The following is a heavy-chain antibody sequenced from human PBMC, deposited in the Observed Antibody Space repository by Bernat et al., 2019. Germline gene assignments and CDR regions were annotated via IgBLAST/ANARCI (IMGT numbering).Heavy chain of an antibody. V-gene: IGHV3-48*03. J-gene: IGHJ4*02. CDR2: ISSSGSTL. CDR3: ARDSHVRSVRGGGFDY. Sequence: EVQLVESGGGLVQPGGSLRLSCAASGFTFSSYEMNWVRQAPGKGLGWVSYISSSGSTLYYADSVKGRFTISRDNAKNSLYLKMKSLRAEDTAVYYCARDSHVRSVRGGGFDYWGQGTLVTVSS. CDR1: GFTFSSYE. D-gene: IGHD3-10*01.